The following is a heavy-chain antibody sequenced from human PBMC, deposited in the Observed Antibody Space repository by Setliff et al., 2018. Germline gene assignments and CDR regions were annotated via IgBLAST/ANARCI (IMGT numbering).Heavy chain of an antibody. CDR1: GYTFTSYD. J-gene: IGHJ6*02. CDR2: MNPNSGNT. CDR3: ARDSVEQRLWNYYYGMDV. Sequence: ASVKVSCKASGYTFTSYDINWVRQATGQGLEWMGWMNPNSGNTGYAQKFQGRVTITRNTSISTAYMELSSLRSEDTAVYYCARDSVEQRLWNYYYGMDVWGQGTTVTVSS. D-gene: IGHD3-16*01. V-gene: IGHV1-8*03.